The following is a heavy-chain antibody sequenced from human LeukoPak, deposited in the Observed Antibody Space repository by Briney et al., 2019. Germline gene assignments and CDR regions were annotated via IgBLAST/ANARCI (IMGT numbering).Heavy chain of an antibody. J-gene: IGHJ4*02. CDR3: ARWGDYYDSSGYLDY. V-gene: IGHV3-21*01. Sequence: GGSLRLSCAASGFTFSSYSMNWVRQAPGKGLEWVSSISSSSSYIYYADSVKGRFTISRDNAKNSLYLQMNSLRAEDTAVYYCARWGDYYDSSGYLDYWGQGTLVTVSS. D-gene: IGHD3-22*01. CDR2: ISSSSSYI. CDR1: GFTFSSYS.